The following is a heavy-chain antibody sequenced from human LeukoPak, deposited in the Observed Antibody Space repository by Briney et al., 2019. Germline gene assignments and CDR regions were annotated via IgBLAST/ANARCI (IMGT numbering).Heavy chain of an antibody. J-gene: IGHJ6*02. CDR2: IYSGGNK. D-gene: IGHD3-10*01. V-gene: IGHV3-53*01. CDR3: ARDYRSGIYSFYGMDV. CDR1: GFTVSSNS. Sequence: GGSLRLSCAASGFTVSSNSMSWVRQAPGKGLEWVSVIYSGGNKYYGHSVKGRFTISRDNSKNTLYLQMNSLRAEDTAVYYCARDYRSGIYSFYGMDVWGQGTTVTVSS.